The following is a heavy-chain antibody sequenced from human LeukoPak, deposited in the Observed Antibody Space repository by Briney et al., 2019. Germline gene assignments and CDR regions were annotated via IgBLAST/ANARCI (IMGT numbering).Heavy chain of an antibody. CDR1: GFTFSSYG. V-gene: IGHV3-30*02. Sequence: GGSLRLSCAASGFTFSSYGMHWVRQAPGKGLEWVAFIRYDGSNKYYADSVKGRFTISRDNSKNTLYLQMNSLRAEDTAVYYCAKDQRSTVTTPGNFDYWGQGTLVTVSS. CDR3: AKDQRSTVTTPGNFDY. J-gene: IGHJ4*02. D-gene: IGHD4-11*01. CDR2: IRYDGSNK.